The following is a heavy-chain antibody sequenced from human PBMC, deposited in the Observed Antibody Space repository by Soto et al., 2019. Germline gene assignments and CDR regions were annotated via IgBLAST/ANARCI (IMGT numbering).Heavy chain of an antibody. CDR2: ISYDGSNK. CDR1: GFTFSSYA. D-gene: IGHD3-3*01. J-gene: IGHJ4*02. CDR3: ARDHGIRQNQYYDFWSGYWGRKGYYFDY. V-gene: IGHV3-30-3*01. Sequence: QVQLVESGGGVVQPGRSLRLSCAASGFTFSSYAMHWVRQAPGKGLEWVAVISYDGSNKYYADSVKGRFTISRDNSKNTLYLQMNSLRAEDTAVYYCARDHGIRQNQYYDFWSGYWGRKGYYFDYWGQGTLVTVSS.